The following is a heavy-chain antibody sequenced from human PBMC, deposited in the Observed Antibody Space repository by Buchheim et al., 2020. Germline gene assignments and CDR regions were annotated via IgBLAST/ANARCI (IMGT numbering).Heavy chain of an antibody. CDR2: IYDRAST. V-gene: IGHV4-31*03. CDR1: GDSISSGGHY. J-gene: IGHJ4*02. Sequence: QVQLQESGPGLVTPSQTLSLTCTVSGDSISSGGHYWTWIRQRPGEGLEWIGYIYDRASTSYNPSLQCRVTMSLDTSNNQFSLKLTFVTVADTAVYYCARVSCSGGSCYLFWDSRSNYFDYWGQGTL. D-gene: IGHD2-15*01. CDR3: ARVSCSGGSCYLFWDSRSNYFDY.